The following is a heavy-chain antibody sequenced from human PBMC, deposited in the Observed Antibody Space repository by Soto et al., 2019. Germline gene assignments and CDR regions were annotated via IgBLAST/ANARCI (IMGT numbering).Heavy chain of an antibody. CDR2: IYYSGST. D-gene: IGHD1-26*01. J-gene: IGHJ4*02. V-gene: IGHV4-30-4*01. CDR1: GGSISSGYYY. CDR3: ARVRGGGPFDD. Sequence: PSETLSLTCSVSGGSISSGYYYWSWIRQPPGKGLEWIGYIYYSGSTYYNPSLKSRATISVDTSKNQFSLKLTSVTAADTAVYYCARVRGGGPFDDWGQGTLVTVS.